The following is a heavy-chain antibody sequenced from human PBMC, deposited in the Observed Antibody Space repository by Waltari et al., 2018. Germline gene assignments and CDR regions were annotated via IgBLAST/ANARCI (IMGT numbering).Heavy chain of an antibody. V-gene: IGHV1-2*02. J-gene: IGHJ3*02. CDR1: GYTFTVNY. CDR2: INPNSGGT. CDR3: ARERVYGGNSDAFDI. Sequence: QVQLVQSGAAVRKPGASVTVSCQASGYTFTVNYMHWVRQAPGQGLEWMGWINPNSGGTKYTQKFKGRVTMTRDTSISTAYMEVSRLKSDDTAVYYCARERVYGGNSDAFDIWGQGTMVTVSS. D-gene: IGHD4-17*01.